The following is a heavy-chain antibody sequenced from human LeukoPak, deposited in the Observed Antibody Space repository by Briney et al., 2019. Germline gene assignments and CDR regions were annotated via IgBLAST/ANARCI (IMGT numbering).Heavy chain of an antibody. CDR2: INHSGST. CDR1: GGSFSGYY. CDR3: ARGPRTGWGYYYYYGMDV. Sequence: SETLSLTCAVYGGSFSGYYWSWIRQPPGKGLEWIGEINHSGSTNYNPSLKSRVTISVDTSKNQFSLKLSSVTAADTAVYYCARGPRTGWGYYYYYGMDVWGQGTTVTVSS. J-gene: IGHJ6*02. D-gene: IGHD3-16*01. V-gene: IGHV4-34*01.